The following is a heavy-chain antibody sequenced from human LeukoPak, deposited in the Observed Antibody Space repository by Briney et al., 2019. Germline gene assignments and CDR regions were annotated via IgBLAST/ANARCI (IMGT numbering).Heavy chain of an antibody. D-gene: IGHD3-3*01. V-gene: IGHV3-21*01. CDR2: ISISSSYI. CDR1: GFTFSSYS. CDR3: ARGGTSTYYDFWSGYYQGYFDY. Sequence: KTVGSLRLSCAASGFTFSSYSMNSVRQAPGKGLEWVSSISISSSYIYYADSVKGRFTISRDNAKNSLYLKMNSLRAEDTAVYYCARGGTSTYYDFWSGYYQGYFDYWGQGTQVTVSS. J-gene: IGHJ4*02.